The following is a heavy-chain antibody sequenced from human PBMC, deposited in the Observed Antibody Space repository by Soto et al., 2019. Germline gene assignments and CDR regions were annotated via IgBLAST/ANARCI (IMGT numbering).Heavy chain of an antibody. Sequence: QVQLVESGGGVVQPGRSLRLSCAASGFTFSSYAMHCVRQAPGKGLEWVAVISYDGSNKYYADSVKGRFTISRDNSKNTLYLQMNSLRAEDTAVYYCASCMSTSCYLRWVSYGMDVWGQGTTVTVSS. CDR3: ASCMSTSCYLRWVSYGMDV. CDR1: GFTFSSYA. J-gene: IGHJ6*02. D-gene: IGHD2-2*01. CDR2: ISYDGSNK. V-gene: IGHV3-30-3*01.